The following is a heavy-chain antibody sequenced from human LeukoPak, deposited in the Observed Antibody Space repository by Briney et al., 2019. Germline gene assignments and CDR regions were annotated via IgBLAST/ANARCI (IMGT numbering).Heavy chain of an antibody. Sequence: SETLSLTCTVSGGSISSSSYYWGWIRQPPGKGLEWIGSIYYSGSTYYNPSLKSRVTITVDTSKNQFSLKLGSVTAADTAVYYCARDGGVLDAFDIWGQGTMVTVSS. CDR3: ARDGGVLDAFDI. J-gene: IGHJ3*02. V-gene: IGHV4-39*02. D-gene: IGHD2-15*01. CDR1: GGSISSSSYY. CDR2: IYYSGST.